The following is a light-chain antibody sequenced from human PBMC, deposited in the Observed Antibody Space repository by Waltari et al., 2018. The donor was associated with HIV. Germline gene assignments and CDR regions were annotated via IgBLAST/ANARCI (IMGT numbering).Light chain of an antibody. CDR3: ASFTADDTMM. J-gene: IGLJ3*02. V-gene: IGLV2-14*03. Sequence: SAVTQPASVSGLPGPSVTLSFTGDDTDFGLRYFLFLYQQPPYKVPRLIFSDVDTRASGIPDRFSASKSGETTFLTISSLRTEDEAVYYCASFTADDTMMFGGGTLVTVL. CDR2: DVD. CDR1: DTDFGLRYF.